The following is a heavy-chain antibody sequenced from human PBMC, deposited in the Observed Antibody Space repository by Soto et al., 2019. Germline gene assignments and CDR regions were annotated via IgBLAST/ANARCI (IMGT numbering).Heavy chain of an antibody. CDR3: ARRKMGMATLSDALDI. Sequence: SVKGSCKASGGTFSSYAISWVRQAPGQGLEWMGGIIPIFGTANYAQKFQGRVTITADESTSTAYMELSSLRSEDKAVYYCARRKMGMATLSDALDIWGQGTMDT. CDR2: IIPIFGTA. V-gene: IGHV1-69*13. D-gene: IGHD5-12*01. J-gene: IGHJ3*02. CDR1: GGTFSSYA.